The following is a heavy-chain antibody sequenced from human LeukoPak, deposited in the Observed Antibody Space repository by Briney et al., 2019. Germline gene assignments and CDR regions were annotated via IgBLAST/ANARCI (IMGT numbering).Heavy chain of an antibody. J-gene: IGHJ4*02. D-gene: IGHD2-8*01. Sequence: PSETLSLTCTVSGGSISTYYWSWIRQAPGKGLEWIGYISYGGSSNPNPSLKSRVTMSLDTSKNQFSLKLSSVTAADTAVYYCARNGRGYSFDYWGQGTLVTVSS. CDR2: ISYGGSS. V-gene: IGHV4-59*01. CDR3: ARNGRGYSFDY. CDR1: GGSISTYY.